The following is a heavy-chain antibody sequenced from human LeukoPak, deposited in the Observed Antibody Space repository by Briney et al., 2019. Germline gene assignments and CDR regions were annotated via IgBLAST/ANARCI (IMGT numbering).Heavy chain of an antibody. CDR2: INPSGGST. V-gene: IGHV1-46*01. Sequence: ASVKVSCKASGYTFTSYYMHWVRQAPGQGLEWMGIINPSGGSTSYAQKFQGRVTMTRDTSISTAYMELSRLRSDDTAVYYCARGYRLTDYWGQGTLVTVSS. CDR3: ARGYRLTDY. CDR1: GYTFTSYY. J-gene: IGHJ4*02. D-gene: IGHD1-1*01.